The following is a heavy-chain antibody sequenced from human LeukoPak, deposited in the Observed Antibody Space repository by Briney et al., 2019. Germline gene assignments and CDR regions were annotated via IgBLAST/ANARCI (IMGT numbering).Heavy chain of an antibody. Sequence: GGSLRLSCAASGFTFRSYAMRWVRQAPGKGLEWVANIKPDGSEEYYVDSVKDRFTISRDNAKNSLYLQMNSLRAEDTAVYYCARGGIITSYAFEIWGQGAMVTVSS. CDR1: GFTFRSYA. D-gene: IGHD6-6*01. CDR3: ARGGIITSYAFEI. CDR2: IKPDGSEE. J-gene: IGHJ3*02. V-gene: IGHV3-7*04.